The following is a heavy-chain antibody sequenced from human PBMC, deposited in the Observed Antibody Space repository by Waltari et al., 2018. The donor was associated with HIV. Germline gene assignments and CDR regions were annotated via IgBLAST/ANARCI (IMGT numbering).Heavy chain of an antibody. CDR3: TTNVDIVATV. CDR1: GFTFSTAW. D-gene: IGHD5-12*01. Sequence: EVPLVESGVGLVKPGGSLRLSCSASGFTFSTAWMSWVRQASGKGLEWVGRIKSKTDGGTTDYAAPVKGRFTISRDDSKNTLYLQMNSLKTEDTAVYYCTTNVDIVATVWGQGTLVTVSS. J-gene: IGHJ4*02. V-gene: IGHV3-15*05. CDR2: IKSKTDGGTT.